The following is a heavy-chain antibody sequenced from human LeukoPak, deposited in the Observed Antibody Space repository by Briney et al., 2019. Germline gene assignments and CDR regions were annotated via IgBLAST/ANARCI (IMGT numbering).Heavy chain of an antibody. CDR3: GRPTKYWLVRGDGVDV. Sequence: GGSLRLSCAASGFTFSSYAMTWVRQAPGKGLEWVASIDAGGGDTYHSDSVKGRFTISSDNSMNTLYLQMNSLRADDTAVYYCGRPTKYWLVRGDGVDVWGQGTTVTVSS. V-gene: IGHV3-23*01. J-gene: IGHJ6*02. CDR2: IDAGGGDT. D-gene: IGHD6-19*01. CDR1: GFTFSSYA.